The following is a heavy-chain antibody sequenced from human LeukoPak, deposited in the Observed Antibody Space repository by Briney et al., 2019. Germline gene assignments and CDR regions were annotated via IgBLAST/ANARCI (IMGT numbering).Heavy chain of an antibody. CDR3: VKDSPPRYSGSPPAY. D-gene: IGHD1-26*01. V-gene: IGHV3-7*03. J-gene: IGHJ4*02. CDR2: INKDGGEK. Sequence: PGGSLRLSCAASGFTFSSYAMSWVRQAPGKGLGWVANINKDGGEKYYVDSVKGRFTISRDNAKNSLYLQMNSLRADDTAVYYCVKDSPPRYSGSPPAYWGQGTLVTVSS. CDR1: GFTFSSYA.